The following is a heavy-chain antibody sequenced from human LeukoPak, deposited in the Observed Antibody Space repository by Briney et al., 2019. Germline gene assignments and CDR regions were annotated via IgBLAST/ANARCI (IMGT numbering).Heavy chain of an antibody. CDR2: ISYGGGA. CDR3: AKETECSGGTCYSYGWFDP. V-gene: IGHV4-61*01. J-gene: IGHJ5*02. Sequence: PSETLSLTCTVSGGSVCSGLNKWSWIRQPPGKGLEWIVDISYGGGASYNPSLRSRVTISVDWSTNQFSLTLGSVTAADTAVYYCAKETECSGGTCYSYGWFDPWGQGTQVIVSS. D-gene: IGHD2-15*01. CDR1: GGSVCSGLNK.